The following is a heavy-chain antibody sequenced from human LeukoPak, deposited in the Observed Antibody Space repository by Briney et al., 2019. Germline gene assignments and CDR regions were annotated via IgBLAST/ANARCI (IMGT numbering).Heavy chain of an antibody. J-gene: IGHJ4*02. V-gene: IGHV4-34*01. CDR2: INHSGNT. D-gene: IGHD3-10*01. CDR3: ATDNSYGSGSYYT. CDR1: GGSFSAYY. Sequence: SETLSLTCAVYGGSFSAYYWSWVRQPPGKGLEWIGEINHSGNTNYNPSLKSRVTISVDTSKNQFSLKLSSVTAADTAVYYCATDNSYGSGSYYTWGQGTLVTVSS.